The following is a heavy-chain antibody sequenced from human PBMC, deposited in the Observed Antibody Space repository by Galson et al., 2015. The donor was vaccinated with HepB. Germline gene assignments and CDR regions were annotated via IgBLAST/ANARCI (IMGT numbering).Heavy chain of an antibody. Sequence: SLRLSCAASGVIFSTYGMNWVRQVPGKGLEWVASINGRGVSTNYADSVKGRFTVSRDNSKNTLYLQMRSLRADDTAVYFCAKDHAGDIGAEFKFYMDVWGKGTTVTVSS. V-gene: IGHV3-23*01. J-gene: IGHJ6*04. CDR1: GVIFSTYG. CDR3: AKDHAGDIGAEFKFYMDV. CDR2: INGRGVST. D-gene: IGHD3-10*01.